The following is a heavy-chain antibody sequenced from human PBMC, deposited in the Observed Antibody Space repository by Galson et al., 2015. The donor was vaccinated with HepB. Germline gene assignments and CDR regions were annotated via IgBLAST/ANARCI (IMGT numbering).Heavy chain of an antibody. D-gene: IGHD3-10*01. CDR2: IIPIFGTA. Sequence: SVKVSCKASGGTFSRYAISWVRQAPGQGLEWMGGIIPIFGTANYAQKFQGRVTITADESTSTAYMELSSLRSEDTAVYYCATLRGNYYGSGSYYNGFDYWGQGTLVTVSS. V-gene: IGHV1-69*13. J-gene: IGHJ4*02. CDR1: GGTFSRYA. CDR3: ATLRGNYYGSGSYYNGFDY.